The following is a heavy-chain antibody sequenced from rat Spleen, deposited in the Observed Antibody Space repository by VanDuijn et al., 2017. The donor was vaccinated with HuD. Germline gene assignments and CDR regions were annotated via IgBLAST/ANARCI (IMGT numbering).Heavy chain of an antibody. J-gene: IGHJ4*01. D-gene: IGHD1-10*01. V-gene: IGHV5-31*01. CDR1: GFTFNNYW. CDR3: SRALTTTPYYIMDV. CDR2: ITNAAGKV. Sequence: EVQLVESGGGLVQPGRSLKLSCVASGFTFNNYWMTWIRQAPGKGLEWVASITNAAGKVHYPDSVKGRFTISRDTAQNTLYLQMNSPTSEDTATYYCSRALTTTPYYIMDVWGQGASVTISS.